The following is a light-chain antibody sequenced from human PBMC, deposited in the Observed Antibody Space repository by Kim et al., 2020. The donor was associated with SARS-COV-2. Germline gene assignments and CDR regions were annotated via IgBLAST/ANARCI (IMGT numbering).Light chain of an antibody. CDR1: RRSVAAYNF. V-gene: IGLV2-14*04. Sequence: GHAITISGTGTRRSVAAYNFVSWYQQHPGDAPKVIIYDFDNRPSGVSNRFSGSKSGNTASLTISEVQAEDEADYYCSSFRSGNTLLFGGGTQLTVL. CDR3: SSFRSGNTLL. J-gene: IGLJ3*02. CDR2: DFD.